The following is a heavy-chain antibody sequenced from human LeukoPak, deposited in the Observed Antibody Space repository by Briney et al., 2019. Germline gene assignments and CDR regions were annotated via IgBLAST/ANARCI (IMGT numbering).Heavy chain of an antibody. J-gene: IGHJ3*02. V-gene: IGHV1-18*01. CDR1: GYTFTSYG. CDR2: ISAYNGNT. CDR3: ASGVDSSGPPNWAFDI. Sequence: ASVKVSCKASGYTFTSYGISWVRQAPGQGLEWMGWISAYNGNTNYAQKLQGRVTMTTDTSTSTAYMELRSLRSDDTAVYYCASGVDSSGPPNWAFDIWGQGTMVTVSS. D-gene: IGHD3-22*01.